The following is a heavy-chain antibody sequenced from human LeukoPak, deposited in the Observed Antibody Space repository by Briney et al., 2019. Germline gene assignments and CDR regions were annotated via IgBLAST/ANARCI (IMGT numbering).Heavy chain of an antibody. CDR1: GFTFSSYY. Sequence: GGSLRLSCVASGFTFSSYYMSWVRQAPGKGLEWVASIGPTGSDRYHADSIKGRFTISRDHANNFLYLQMNSLRAEDTAVYYCATETNGRHYDYWGQGTLLTVSS. V-gene: IGHV3-21*06. J-gene: IGHJ4*02. CDR3: ATETNGRHYDY. D-gene: IGHD1-14*01. CDR2: IGPTGSDR.